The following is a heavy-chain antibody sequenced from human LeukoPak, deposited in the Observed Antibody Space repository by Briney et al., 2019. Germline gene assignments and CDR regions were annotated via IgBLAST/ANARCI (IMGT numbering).Heavy chain of an antibody. CDR2: ISTGGGST. D-gene: IGHD3-10*01. CDR1: GFTFSKYV. V-gene: IGHV3-23*01. Sequence: GGSLRLSCAASGFTFSKYVMRWVRQAPGKGLEWVSAISTGGGSTYYAASVKGRFTISRDNSKNTLYLQMNSLRAEDTALYYCAKDARAYGAGPLDYWGQGTLVTVSS. CDR3: AKDARAYGAGPLDY. J-gene: IGHJ4*02.